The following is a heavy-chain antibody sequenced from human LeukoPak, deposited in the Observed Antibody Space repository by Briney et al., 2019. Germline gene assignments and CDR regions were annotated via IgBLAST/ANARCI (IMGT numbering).Heavy chain of an antibody. D-gene: IGHD3-22*01. V-gene: IGHV3-15*01. J-gene: IGHJ4*02. CDR2: VKIKTEGGSA. CDR1: GFIFSDAW. CDR3: TTVRYYYDSSGQRGGNYFDY. Sequence: PGGSLRLSCAASGFIFSDAWMSWVRQAPGKGLEWVGHVKIKTEGGSADYSAPVKGRFTISRDDSKNTLYLQINSLTTEDTAVYYCTTVRYYYDSSGQRGGNYFDYWGQGTLVTVSS.